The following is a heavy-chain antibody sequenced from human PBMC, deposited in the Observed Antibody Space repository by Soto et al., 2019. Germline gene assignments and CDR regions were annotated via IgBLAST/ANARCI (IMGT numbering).Heavy chain of an antibody. CDR1: GGSISSYY. Sequence: SETLSLTCTASGGSISSYYWSWIRQPPGKGLEWIGYIYYSGNTNYNPSLKSRVTISVDTSKNQFSLKLSSVTAADTAVYYCVRQTAAYYYYYYMDVWGKGTTVTVSS. CDR2: IYYSGNT. D-gene: IGHD6-13*01. CDR3: VRQTAAYYYYYYMDV. J-gene: IGHJ6*03. V-gene: IGHV4-59*08.